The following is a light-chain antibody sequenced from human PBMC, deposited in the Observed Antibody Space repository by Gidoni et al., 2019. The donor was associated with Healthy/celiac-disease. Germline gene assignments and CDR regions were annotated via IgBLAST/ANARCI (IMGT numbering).Light chain of an antibody. V-gene: IGKV1-8*01. CDR2: AAS. Sequence: AIRMTQSPSSLSASTGDRVTITCRASQGISSYLAWYQQKPGKATKRLIYAASTLQSGVPSRVSGSGSGTDFTLTISCLQSEDFATYYCQQYYSYPRTFGQGTKVEIK. CDR3: QQYYSYPRT. CDR1: QGISSY. J-gene: IGKJ1*01.